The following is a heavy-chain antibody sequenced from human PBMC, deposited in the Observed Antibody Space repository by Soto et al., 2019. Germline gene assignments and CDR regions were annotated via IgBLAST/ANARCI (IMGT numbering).Heavy chain of an antibody. J-gene: IGHJ4*02. Sequence: GGSLRLSCAASGFTFNHYAMSWVRQAPGKGLEWVSIIIANGGTFYADSVKGRFTISRDNSKNTVYLQMSSLRVEDTAIYYCAKDYTVAADPSSVILFDYWGQGTLVTVSS. D-gene: IGHD2-15*01. CDR1: GFTFNHYA. CDR3: AKDYTVAADPSSVILFDY. CDR2: IIANGGT. V-gene: IGHV3-23*01.